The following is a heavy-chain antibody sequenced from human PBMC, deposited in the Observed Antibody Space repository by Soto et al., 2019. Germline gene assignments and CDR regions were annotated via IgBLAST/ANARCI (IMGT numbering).Heavy chain of an antibody. Sequence: SETLSLTYTVSGGYISSGGYYWSWIRPHPGKGLEWIGYIYYSGSTYYNPSLKSRVTISVDTSKNQFSLKLSSVTAADTAVYYCARDRSDTTIYGKYYYYGMDVWGQGTTVTVSS. CDR3: ARDRSDTTIYGKYYYYGMDV. CDR1: GGYISSGGYY. D-gene: IGHD5-12*01. J-gene: IGHJ6*02. V-gene: IGHV4-31*03. CDR2: IYYSGST.